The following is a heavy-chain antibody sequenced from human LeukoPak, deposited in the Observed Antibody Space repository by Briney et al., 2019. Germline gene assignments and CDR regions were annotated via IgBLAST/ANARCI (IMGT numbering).Heavy chain of an antibody. CDR2: IIPIFGTA. CDR3: ARGPIQIRFLEWKNYYYYGMDV. J-gene: IGHJ6*02. Sequence: LWASVNVSCKASGGTFSSYAISWVRQAPGQGLEWMGGIIPIFGTANYAQKFQGRVTITADESTSTAYMELSSLRSEDTAVYYCARGPIQIRFLEWKNYYYYGMDVWGQGTTVTVSS. V-gene: IGHV1-69*13. D-gene: IGHD3-3*01. CDR1: GGTFSSYA.